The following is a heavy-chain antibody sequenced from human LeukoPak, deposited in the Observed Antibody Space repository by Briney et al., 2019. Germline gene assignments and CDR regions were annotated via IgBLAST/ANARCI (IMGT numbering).Heavy chain of an antibody. CDR2: IYYSGTT. V-gene: IGHV4-39*01. CDR1: GGSISSSTYH. Sequence: SETLSLTCTVSGGSISSSTYHWGCIRQPPGKGLEWIGSIYYSGTTYYNPSLKSRVTISVDTSKNQFSLKLSSVIAADTAVYYCARVAAARTRWFDPWGQGTLVTVSS. D-gene: IGHD6-13*01. J-gene: IGHJ5*02. CDR3: ARVAAARTRWFDP.